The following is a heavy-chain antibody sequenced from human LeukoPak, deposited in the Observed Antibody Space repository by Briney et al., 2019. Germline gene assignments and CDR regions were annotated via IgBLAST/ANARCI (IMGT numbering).Heavy chain of an antibody. Sequence: SETLSLTCTVSGGSISSYYWSWIRQPPGKGLEWIGYIYYSDSTTYNPSLKSRVTISVDTSKNQFSLKLNSVTAADTAVYYCARIRGSGSYYLALDYWGQGTLVTVSS. CDR1: GGSISSYY. J-gene: IGHJ4*02. CDR2: IYYSDST. CDR3: ARIRGSGSYYLALDY. D-gene: IGHD3-10*01. V-gene: IGHV4-59*01.